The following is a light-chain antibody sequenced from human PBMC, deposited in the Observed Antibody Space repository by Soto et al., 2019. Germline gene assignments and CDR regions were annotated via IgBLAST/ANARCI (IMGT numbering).Light chain of an antibody. V-gene: IGLV1-51*01. CDR1: SSTIGNNY. CDR3: GTWDSNLENGVL. Sequence: QSVLTQPPSVSAAPGQRVTIFCSGSSSTIGNNYVSWYQQLPGTAPILLIYDNYYRPSGIPDRFSGSKSGTSATLVISGVQTGDEADYFCGTWDSNLENGVLFGGGTKLTVL. J-gene: IGLJ2*01. CDR2: DNY.